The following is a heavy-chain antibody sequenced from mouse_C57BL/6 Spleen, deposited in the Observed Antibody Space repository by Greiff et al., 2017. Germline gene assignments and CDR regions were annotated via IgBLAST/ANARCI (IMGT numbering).Heavy chain of an antibody. D-gene: IGHD2-1*01. CDR3: AKANGNYGGYFDY. Sequence: VQLQQSGPELVKPGASVKISCKASGYAFSSSWMNWVKQRPGKGLEWIGRIYPGDGDTNYNGKFKGKATLTADKSSSTASMQLSSLTSEDSAVYFCAKANGNYGGYFDYWGQGTTLTVSS. CDR1: GYAFSSSW. CDR2: IYPGDGDT. V-gene: IGHV1-82*01. J-gene: IGHJ2*01.